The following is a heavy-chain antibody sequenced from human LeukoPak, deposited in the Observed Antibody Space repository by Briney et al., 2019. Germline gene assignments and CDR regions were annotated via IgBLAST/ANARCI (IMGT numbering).Heavy chain of an antibody. Sequence: GGSLRLSRSASGFTFDDYAMHWVRQAPGKGLEWVSGISWNSGSIGYADSVKGRFTIARDNAKNSLYLQMNSLRAEDTALYYCAKDRDDYGGNSFDYWGQGTLVTVSS. CDR3: AKDRDDYGGNSFDY. V-gene: IGHV3-9*01. D-gene: IGHD4-23*01. J-gene: IGHJ4*02. CDR1: GFTFDDYA. CDR2: ISWNSGSI.